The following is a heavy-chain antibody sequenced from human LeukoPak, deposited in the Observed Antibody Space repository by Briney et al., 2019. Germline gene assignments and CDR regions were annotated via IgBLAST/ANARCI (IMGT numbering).Heavy chain of an antibody. CDR2: IRSKANSYAT. J-gene: IGHJ6*03. CDR3: TSRIAAAGTGDYYYYMDV. Sequence: GGSLRLSCAASGFTFSGSAMHWVRQASGKGLEWVGRIRSKANSYATAYAASVKGRFTISRDDSKNTAYLQVNSLKTEDTAMYYCTSRIAAAGTGDYYYYMDVWGKGTTVTVSS. V-gene: IGHV3-73*01. D-gene: IGHD6-13*01. CDR1: GFTFSGSA.